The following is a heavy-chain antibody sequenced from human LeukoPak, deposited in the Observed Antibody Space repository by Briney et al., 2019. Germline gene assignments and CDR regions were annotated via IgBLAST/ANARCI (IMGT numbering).Heavy chain of an antibody. CDR2: IYHSGST. CDR3: ARWAPEPAFDY. V-gene: IGHV4-38-2*02. J-gene: IGHJ4*02. Sequence: SETLSLTCTVSGYSISSGYYWGWIRQPPGKGLEWIGSIYHSGSTYYNPSLKSRVTISVDTSKNQFSLKLSSVTAADTAVYYCARWAPEPAFDYWGQGTLVTVSS. D-gene: IGHD1-14*01. CDR1: GYSISSGYY.